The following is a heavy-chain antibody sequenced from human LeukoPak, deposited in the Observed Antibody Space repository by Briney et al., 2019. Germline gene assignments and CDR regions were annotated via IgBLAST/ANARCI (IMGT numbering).Heavy chain of an antibody. CDR2: ISYDGSNK. V-gene: IGHV3-30*04. J-gene: IGHJ6*02. Sequence: GGSLRLSCAASGFTFSSYAMHWVRQAPGKGVEWVAVISYDGSNKYYADSVKGRFTISRDNSKNTLYLQMNSLRAEDTAVYYRTRDPGLWFGELFRYYYYGMDVWGQGTTVTVSS. D-gene: IGHD3-10*01. CDR1: GFTFSSYA. CDR3: TRDPGLWFGELFRYYYYGMDV.